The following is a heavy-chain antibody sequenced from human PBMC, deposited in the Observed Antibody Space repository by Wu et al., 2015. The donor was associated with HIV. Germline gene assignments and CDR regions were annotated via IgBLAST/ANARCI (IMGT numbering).Heavy chain of an antibody. V-gene: IGHV1-2*02. CDR3: ARDKSFYYDTSGYYYPDAFDI. CDR2: ISPNSGGT. CDR1: GYTFTGYY. J-gene: IGHJ3*02. D-gene: IGHD3-22*01. Sequence: QVHLVQSGAEVKKPGASVKVSCKASGYTFTGYYVHWVRQAPGQGLEWMGWISPNSGGTNYTQKFQGRVTMTRDTTISTAYMELSSLTSDDTAVYYCARDKSFYYDTSGYYYPDAFDIWGQGTMVTVSS.